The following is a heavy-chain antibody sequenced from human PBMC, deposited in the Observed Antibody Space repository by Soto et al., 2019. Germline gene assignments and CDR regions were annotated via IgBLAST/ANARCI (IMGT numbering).Heavy chain of an antibody. V-gene: IGHV3-30*18. Sequence: GGSLRLSCAASGFTFSSYGMHWVRQAPGKGLEWVAVISYDGSNKYYADSVKGRFTISRDNSKNTLYLQMNSLRAEDTAVYYCAKDLVTGTTNYYYGMDVWGQGTTATVSS. CDR2: ISYDGSNK. J-gene: IGHJ6*02. CDR3: AKDLVTGTTNYYYGMDV. CDR1: GFTFSSYG. D-gene: IGHD1-20*01.